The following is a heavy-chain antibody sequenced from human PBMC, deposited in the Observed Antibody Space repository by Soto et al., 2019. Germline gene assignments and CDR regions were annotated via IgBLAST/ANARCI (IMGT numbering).Heavy chain of an antibody. Sequence: SQTLSLTCAISGDRVSINSAAWNWIRQSPSRGLEWLGRTYYMSKWYTDYATSVTGRIIINPDTSRNQFSLKVNSVTPEDTAVYYCARGSRRSLWFGALDVWGQGTTVTVSS. J-gene: IGHJ6*02. D-gene: IGHD3-10*01. V-gene: IGHV6-1*01. CDR2: TYYMSKWYT. CDR1: GDRVSINSAA. CDR3: ARGSRRSLWFGALDV.